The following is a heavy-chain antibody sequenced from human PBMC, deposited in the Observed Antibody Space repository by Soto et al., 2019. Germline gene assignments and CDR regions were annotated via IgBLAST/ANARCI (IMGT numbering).Heavy chain of an antibody. V-gene: IGHV4-4*07. CDR1: GGSISSYY. J-gene: IGHJ6*02. CDR2: IYTSGST. CDR3: ARSSSWPRGGFGMDV. D-gene: IGHD6-13*01. Sequence: QVQLQESGPGLVKPSETLSLTCTVSGGSISSYYWSWIRQPAGKGLAWIGRIYTSGSTNYNPSLKRRVTMSVDTSKNQCSLKLSSVTAADTAVYYCARSSSWPRGGFGMDVWGQGTTVTVSS.